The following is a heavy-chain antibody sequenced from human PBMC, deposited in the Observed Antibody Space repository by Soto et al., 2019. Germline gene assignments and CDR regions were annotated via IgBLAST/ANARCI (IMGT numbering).Heavy chain of an antibody. V-gene: IGHV1-18*01. CDR1: GYKCSLYG. D-gene: IGHD3-22*01. CDR2: ISTYNGKT. J-gene: IGHJ4*02. CDR3: AGVTEGVYYDSSGYFDY. Sequence: QVKLVQSGAEVKKPGASVKVSCKASGYKCSLYGITSVRQAPGQGLEWLAWISTYNGKTLYAQNLQDRVTMTIDAATSAAYLALMSLRSDDTALSYCAGVTEGVYYDSSGYFDYWGPGTLLTVAS.